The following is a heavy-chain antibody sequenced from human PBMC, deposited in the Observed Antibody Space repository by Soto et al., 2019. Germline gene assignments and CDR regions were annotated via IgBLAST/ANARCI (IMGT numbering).Heavy chain of an antibody. CDR1: GFTFSSYG. D-gene: IGHD5-12*01. CDR3: ASPYSGYDWYYFDY. CDR2: ISYDGNNK. V-gene: IGHV3-30*03. Sequence: PGGSLRLSCAASGFTFSSYGMHWVRQAPGKGLEWVAVISYDGNNKYYADSVKGRFTISRDNSKNTLYLQMNSLRAEDTAVYYCASPYSGYDWYYFDYWGQGTLVTVSS. J-gene: IGHJ4*02.